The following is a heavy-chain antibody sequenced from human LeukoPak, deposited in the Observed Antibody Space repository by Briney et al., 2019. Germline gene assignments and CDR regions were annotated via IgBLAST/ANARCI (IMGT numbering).Heavy chain of an antibody. D-gene: IGHD3-22*01. CDR1: GYTFTGCY. CDR3: AAYDSSGYYYARGSLDY. Sequence: ASVKVSCKASGYTFTGCYMHWVRQAPGQGLEWMGRINPNSGGTNYAQKFQGRATMTRDTSISTAYMELSRLRSDDTAVYYCAAYDSSGYYYARGSLDYWGQGTLVTVSS. J-gene: IGHJ4*02. CDR2: INPNSGGT. V-gene: IGHV1-2*06.